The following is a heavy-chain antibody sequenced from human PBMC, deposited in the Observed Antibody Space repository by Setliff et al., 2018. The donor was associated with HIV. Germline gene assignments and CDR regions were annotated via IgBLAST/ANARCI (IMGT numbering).Heavy chain of an antibody. CDR1: GFTFSSYG. J-gene: IGHJ4*02. CDR2: IWYDGSNK. V-gene: IGHV3-30*02. CDR3: AKAGAVIIDQRLDS. Sequence: GGSLRLSCAASGFTFSSYGMHWVRQAPGKGLEWVAVIWYDGSNKYYADSVKGRFTISRDNSKNTLYLQMNSLRAEDTAVYYCAKAGAVIIDQRLDSWGQGTLVTVSS. D-gene: IGHD1-26*01.